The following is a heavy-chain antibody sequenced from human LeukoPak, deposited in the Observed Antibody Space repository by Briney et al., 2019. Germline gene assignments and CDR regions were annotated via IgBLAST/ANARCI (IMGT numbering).Heavy chain of an antibody. CDR3: ARSRGGSYHY. V-gene: IGHV3-74*01. J-gene: IGHJ4*02. CDR2: INTDGSTT. D-gene: IGHD3-16*02. CDR1: GFTFSNDW. Sequence: GGALRLSCAASGFTFSNDWMHWVRHAPGKGLVWVSRINTDGSTTTYADSVKGRFTISRDNAKNTLYLQMNSLRVEDTAVYYCARSRGGSYHYWGQGTLVTVSS.